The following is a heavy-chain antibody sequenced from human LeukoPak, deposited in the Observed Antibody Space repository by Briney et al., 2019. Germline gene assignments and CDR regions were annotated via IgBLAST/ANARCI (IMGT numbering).Heavy chain of an antibody. V-gene: IGHV1-18*01. CDR2: ISAYTGNT. Sequence: GASVKVSCKASGYTFTSYGISWVRQAPGQGLEWMGWISAYTGNTDYAQKLQGRVTMTTDTSTSTAYMELRSLRSDDTAEYYCARDPRLSHTYYDFWSGAYYYYGMDVWGQGTTVTVSS. CDR3: ARDPRLSHTYYDFWSGAYYYYGMDV. CDR1: GYTFTSYG. D-gene: IGHD3-3*01. J-gene: IGHJ6*02.